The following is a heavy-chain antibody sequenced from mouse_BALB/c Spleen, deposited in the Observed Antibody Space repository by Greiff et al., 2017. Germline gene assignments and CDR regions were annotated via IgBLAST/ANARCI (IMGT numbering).Heavy chain of an antibody. CDR2: INSNGGST. CDR1: GFTFSSYG. J-gene: IGHJ3*01. CDR3: ARDYYRYDGVFAY. D-gene: IGHD2-14*01. Sequence: EVQLVESGGGLVKPGGSLKLSCAASGFTFSSYGMSWVRQTPDKRLELVATINSNGGSTYYPDSVKGRFTISRDNAKNTLYLQMSSLKSEDTAMYYCARDYYRYDGVFAYWGQGTLVTVSA. V-gene: IGHV5-6-3*01.